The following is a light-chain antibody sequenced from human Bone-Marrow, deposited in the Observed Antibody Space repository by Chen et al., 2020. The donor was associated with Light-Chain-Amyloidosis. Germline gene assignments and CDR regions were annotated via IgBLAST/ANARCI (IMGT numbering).Light chain of an antibody. V-gene: IGLV2-14*01. CDR3: SSFTSSSSYV. CDR2: AVS. CDR1: SGDVGTYNY. Sequence: QSALTQPASVSGSPGQSIPISCTGTSGDVGTYNYVSWYQQHPGKSPKVMIYAVSNRPSGVSNRFSGSKSGNTASLTISGLQAEDEADYYCSSFTSSSSYVFGPGTKVTVL. J-gene: IGLJ1*01.